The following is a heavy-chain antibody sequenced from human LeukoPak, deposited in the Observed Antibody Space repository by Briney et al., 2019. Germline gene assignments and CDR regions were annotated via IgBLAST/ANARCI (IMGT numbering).Heavy chain of an antibody. J-gene: IGHJ4*02. V-gene: IGHV3-48*01. CDR3: VRGLGSSSSSGC. D-gene: IGHD6-6*01. CDR1: GFTFSSYS. CDR2: ISSSSTTI. Sequence: GGSLRLSCAASGFTFSSYSMNWVRQAPGKGLEWVSYISSSSTTIYYADSVKGRFTISRDNAKNSLYLQMNSLRAEDTAVYYCVRGLGSSSSSGCRGQGTLVTVSS.